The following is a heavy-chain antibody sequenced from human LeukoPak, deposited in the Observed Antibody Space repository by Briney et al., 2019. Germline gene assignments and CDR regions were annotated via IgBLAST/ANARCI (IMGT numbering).Heavy chain of an antibody. CDR2: ISSSSSAI. J-gene: IGHJ4*02. CDR3: ARGALRYSDY. V-gene: IGHV3-48*02. D-gene: IGHD3-9*01. Sequence: PGGSLRLSCAASGCTFSSYTMNWVRQAPGKGLEWVSSISSSSSAIYYAASVKGRFTISRDNAKNSLYLQMNSLRDEDTAVYYCARGALRYSDYWGQGALVTVSS. CDR1: GCTFSSYT.